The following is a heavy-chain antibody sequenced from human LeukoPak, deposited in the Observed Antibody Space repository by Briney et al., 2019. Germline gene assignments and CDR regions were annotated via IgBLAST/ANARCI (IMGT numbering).Heavy chain of an antibody. CDR1: GGSISSYY. D-gene: IGHD2/OR15-2a*01. Sequence: SETLSLTCTVSGGSISSYYWSWIRQPPGKGLEWIGYIYYSGSTNYNPSLKSRVTISVDTSKNQFSLKLSSVTAADTAVYYCARGGWNRFDYWGQGTLVTVSS. CDR3: ARGGWNRFDY. V-gene: IGHV4-59*01. CDR2: IYYSGST. J-gene: IGHJ4*02.